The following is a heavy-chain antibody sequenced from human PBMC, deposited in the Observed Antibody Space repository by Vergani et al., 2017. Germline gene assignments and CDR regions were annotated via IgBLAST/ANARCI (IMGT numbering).Heavy chain of an antibody. CDR2: ISSSSSDI. J-gene: IGHJ6*02. Sequence: EVQLVESGGGLVQPGGSLRLSCAASGFTFSSYWMSWVRQAPGKGLEWVSSISSSSSDIYYADSVKGRFTISRDNAKNSLYLQMNSLRAEDTAVYYCAVVWDMGAVAEYYYYYYGIDVWGQGTTVTVSS. CDR3: AVVWDMGAVAEYYYYYYGIDV. V-gene: IGHV3-21*01. CDR1: GFTFSSYW. D-gene: IGHD6-19*01.